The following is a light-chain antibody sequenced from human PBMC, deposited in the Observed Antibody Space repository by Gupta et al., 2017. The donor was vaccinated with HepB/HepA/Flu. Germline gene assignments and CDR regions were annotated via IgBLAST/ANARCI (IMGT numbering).Light chain of an antibody. CDR1: QNITNY. J-gene: IGKJ4*01. V-gene: IGKV3-11*01. CDR3: QKRSSWPPLT. CDR2: ETS. Sequence: EIVLTQYPATLSLSPGEPATLSCRASQNITNYLAWYQQKPGQAPRRLIYETSKRATGIPARFSGSGSGTDFTLTISSREAEDFAVYYCQKRSSWPPLTFGGGTKVEIK.